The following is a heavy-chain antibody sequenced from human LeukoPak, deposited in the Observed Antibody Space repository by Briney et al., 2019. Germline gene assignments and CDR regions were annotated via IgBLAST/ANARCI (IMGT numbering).Heavy chain of an antibody. J-gene: IGHJ4*02. CDR1: GFTFSSYA. D-gene: IGHD2-2*01. CDR3: ARTFLEYQLHEFDY. Sequence: GGSLRLSCAASGFTFSSYAMHWVRQAPGKGLEWVAVISYDGSNKYYADSVKGRFTISRDNSKNTLYLQMNSLRAEDTAVYYCARTFLEYQLHEFDYWGQGTLVTVSS. V-gene: IGHV3-30-3*01. CDR2: ISYDGSNK.